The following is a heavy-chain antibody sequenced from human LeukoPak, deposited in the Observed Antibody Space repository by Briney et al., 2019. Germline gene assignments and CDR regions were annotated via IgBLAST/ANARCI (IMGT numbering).Heavy chain of an antibody. V-gene: IGHV1-46*03. Sequence: ASVKVSCKASGYTFTSYYMRWVRQAPGQGLEWMGIINPSGGSTSYAQKFQGRVTMTRDTSTSTVYMELSSLRSEDTAVYYCARGTDDYDFWSGSYNWFDPWGQGTLVTVSS. CDR1: GYTFTSYY. CDR2: INPSGGST. CDR3: ARGTDDYDFWSGSYNWFDP. D-gene: IGHD3-3*01. J-gene: IGHJ5*02.